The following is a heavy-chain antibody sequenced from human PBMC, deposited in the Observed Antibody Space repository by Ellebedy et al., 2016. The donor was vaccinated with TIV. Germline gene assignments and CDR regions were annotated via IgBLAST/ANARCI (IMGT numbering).Heavy chain of an antibody. CDR3: TTDPHYDFWSGYLMDV. Sequence: GGSLRLXXAASGFTFSNAWMSWVRQAPGKGLEWVGRIKSKTDGGTTDYAAPVKGRFTISRDDSKNTLYLQMNSLKTEDTAVYYCTTDPHYDFWSGYLMDVWGKGTTVTVSS. CDR1: GFTFSNAW. CDR2: IKSKTDGGTT. D-gene: IGHD3-3*01. J-gene: IGHJ6*04. V-gene: IGHV3-15*01.